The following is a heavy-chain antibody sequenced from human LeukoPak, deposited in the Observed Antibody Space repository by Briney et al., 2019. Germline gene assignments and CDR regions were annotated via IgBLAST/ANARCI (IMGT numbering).Heavy chain of an antibody. D-gene: IGHD6-13*01. V-gene: IGHV4-30-2*01. J-gene: IGHJ4*02. CDR2: IYHSGST. Sequence: PSQTLSLTCTVSGGSISSGGYYWRWIRQPPGKGLEWIGYIYHSGSTYYNPSLKSRVTISVDRSKNQFSLKLSSVTAADTAVYYCARAGGAACDYWGQGTLVTVSS. CDR1: GGSISSGGYY. CDR3: ARAGGAACDY.